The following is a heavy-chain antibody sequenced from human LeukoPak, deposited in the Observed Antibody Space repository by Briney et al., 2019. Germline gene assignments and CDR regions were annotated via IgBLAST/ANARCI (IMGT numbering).Heavy chain of an antibody. CDR2: IKSKTDGGTT. CDR3: TTDLDIVVVPAALADFDY. Sequence: PGGSLRFSCAASGFTFSNAWMSWVRQAPGKGLEWVGRIKSKTDGGTTDYAAPVKGRFTISRDDSKNTLYLQMNSLKTEDTAVYYCTTDLDIVVVPAALADFDYWGQGTLVTVSS. CDR1: GFTFSNAW. J-gene: IGHJ4*02. V-gene: IGHV3-15*01. D-gene: IGHD2-2*01.